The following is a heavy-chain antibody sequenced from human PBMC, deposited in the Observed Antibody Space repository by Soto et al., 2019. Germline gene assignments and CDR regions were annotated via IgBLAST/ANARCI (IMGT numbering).Heavy chain of an antibody. D-gene: IGHD6-13*01. CDR3: ARSFGVAAAGPFDY. V-gene: IGHV4-4*08. J-gene: IGHJ4*02. Sequence: PSETLSLTCSVSGDSISRYSCNWIRQTPGKGPEWIGYIYSNGETKYNPSHESRVTISLDTPRNQFSLKLSSVTAADTAVYYCARSFGVAAAGPFDYWGQGTLVTVSS. CDR1: GDSISRYS. CDR2: IYSNGET.